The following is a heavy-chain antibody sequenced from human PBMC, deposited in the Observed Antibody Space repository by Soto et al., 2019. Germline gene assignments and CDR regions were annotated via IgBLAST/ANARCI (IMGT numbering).Heavy chain of an antibody. CDR3: ARVGYYYDSSGYYHDAYYFDY. CDR1: GGSISSGGYY. CDR2: IYYSGST. V-gene: IGHV4-31*03. Sequence: QVQLQESGPGLVKPSQTLSLTCTVSGGSISSGGYYWSWIRQHPGKGPEWIGYIYYSGSTYYNPSLKSRVTISVDTAKNQFSLKLSSVTAADTDVYYCARVGYYYDSSGYYHDAYYFDYWGQGTLVTVSS. D-gene: IGHD3-22*01. J-gene: IGHJ4*02.